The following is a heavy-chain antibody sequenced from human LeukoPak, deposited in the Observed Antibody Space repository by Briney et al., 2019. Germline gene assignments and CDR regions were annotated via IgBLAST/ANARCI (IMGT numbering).Heavy chain of an antibody. V-gene: IGHV1-69*13. D-gene: IGHD1-26*01. CDR1: GYTFTTYG. Sequence: SVKVSCKASGYTFTTYGISWVRQAPGQGLEWMGGIIPIFGTANYAQKFQGRVTITADESTSTAYMELSSLRSEDTAVYYCARVGGVKWYYFDYWGQGTLVTVFS. CDR3: ARVGGVKWYYFDY. J-gene: IGHJ4*02. CDR2: IIPIFGTA.